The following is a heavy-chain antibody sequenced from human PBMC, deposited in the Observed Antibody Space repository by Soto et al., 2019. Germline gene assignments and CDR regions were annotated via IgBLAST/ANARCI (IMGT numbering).Heavy chain of an antibody. D-gene: IGHD6-25*01. CDR3: ARAAHYSSAFRWFDP. V-gene: IGHV4-31*03. CDR1: CGSISSGGYY. J-gene: IGHJ5*02. CDR2: IYYSGST. Sequence: TLCLSYTVSCGSISSGGYYCSWNRKHPGKGLEWIGYIYYSGSTYYNPSLKSRVTISVDTSKNQFSLKLSSVTAADTAVYYCARAAHYSSAFRWFDPWGQGTLVTVSS.